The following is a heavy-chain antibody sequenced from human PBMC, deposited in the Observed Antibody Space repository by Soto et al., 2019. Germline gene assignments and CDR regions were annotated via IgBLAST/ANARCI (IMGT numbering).Heavy chain of an antibody. Sequence: EVQLLESGGGLVQPGGSLRLSCAASGFTFSSYAMSWVRQAPGKGLEWVSGISGSGGATYYADSVKGRFTISRENSKNTLYLQMNSLRAEDTAVYYCSRDRYCSGGSCYSEWAFDIWGQGTMVTVSS. CDR1: GFTFSSYA. V-gene: IGHV3-23*01. CDR2: ISGSGGAT. J-gene: IGHJ3*02. D-gene: IGHD2-15*01. CDR3: SRDRYCSGGSCYSEWAFDI.